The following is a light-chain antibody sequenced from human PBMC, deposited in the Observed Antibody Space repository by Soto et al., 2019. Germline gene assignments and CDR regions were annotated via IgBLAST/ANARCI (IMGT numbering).Light chain of an antibody. CDR2: EVT. V-gene: IGLV2-8*01. CDR3: SSYAGNNKLV. J-gene: IGLJ2*01. CDR1: SNDIGDYKY. Sequence: QSALTQPPSASGSPGQSVTISCTGTSNDIGDYKYVSWHQQHPDKAPKLIIYEVTKRPAGVPDRFSGSKSGNTASLTVSWLQAEAEADYYCSSYAGNNKLVFGGGTKLTVL.